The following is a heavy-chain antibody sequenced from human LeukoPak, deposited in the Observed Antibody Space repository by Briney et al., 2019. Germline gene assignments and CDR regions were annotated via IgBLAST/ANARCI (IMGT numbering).Heavy chain of an antibody. D-gene: IGHD5-24*01. Sequence: SETLSLTCAVYGGSFSGYYWSWIRQPPGKGLEWIGEINHSGSTNYNPSLKSRVTISVDTSKNQFSLKLSSVAAADTAVYYCAREDVEMATLRAFDIWGQGTMVTVSS. J-gene: IGHJ3*02. V-gene: IGHV4-34*01. CDR2: INHSGST. CDR3: AREDVEMATLRAFDI. CDR1: GGSFSGYY.